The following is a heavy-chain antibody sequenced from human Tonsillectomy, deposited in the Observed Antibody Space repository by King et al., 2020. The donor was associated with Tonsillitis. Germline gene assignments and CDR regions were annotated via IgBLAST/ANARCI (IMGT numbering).Heavy chain of an antibody. CDR1: GGSISTGGYS. CDR2: IYHVGNP. V-gene: IGHV4-30-2*01. Sequence: LQLQESGSGLVKPSEALSLTCAVSGGSISTGGYSWSWIRQPPGKGLEWIAYIYHVGNPFYRSSLQSRVTISVDSSKNQFSLKLTSVTAADTAMYFCARGYFYAGGGSARTYYFDSWGQGTLVTVSS. D-gene: IGHD3-22*01. J-gene: IGHJ4*02. CDR3: ARGYFYAGGGSARTYYFDS.